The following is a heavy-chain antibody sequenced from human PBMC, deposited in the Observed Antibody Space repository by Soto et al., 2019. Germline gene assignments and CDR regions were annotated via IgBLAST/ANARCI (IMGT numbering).Heavy chain of an antibody. J-gene: IGHJ6*02. D-gene: IGHD6-13*01. V-gene: IGHV4-30-4*01. CDR3: GRDRESSSWYGGMDV. CDR2: IYYSGST. Sequence: SSETLSLTCTVSGGSISSGGYYWSWIRQPPGKGLEWIGYIYYSGSTYYNPSLKSRVTISVDTSKNQFSLKLSSVTAADTAVYYCGRDRESSSWYGGMDVWGQGTTVTVSS. CDR1: GGSISSGGYY.